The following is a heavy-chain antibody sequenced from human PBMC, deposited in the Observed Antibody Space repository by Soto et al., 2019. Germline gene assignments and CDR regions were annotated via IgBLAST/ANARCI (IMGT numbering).Heavy chain of an antibody. CDR2: LHYSETT. Sequence: PSETLSLTCVFSGSSISSHHSSWIRQPSTSVPAWIRLLHYSETTHYSPSLNIRVTLSMYTAKIQFSLNLSSVTTDDTAFPFGSRRDYSTQSLGYFVHWGPGILVKVSS. CDR3: SRRDYSTQSLGYFVH. CDR1: GSSISSHH. J-gene: IGHJ4*02. D-gene: IGHD4-4*01. V-gene: IGHV4-59*11.